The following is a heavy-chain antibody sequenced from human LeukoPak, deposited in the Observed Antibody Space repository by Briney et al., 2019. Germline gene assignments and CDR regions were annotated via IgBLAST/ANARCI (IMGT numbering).Heavy chain of an antibody. CDR2: IYTSGST. Sequence: SETLSLTCTVSGGSISSGSYYWSWIRQPAGKGLEWIGRIYTSGSTNYNPSLKSRVTISVDTSKNQFSLKLSSVTAADTAVYYCARVGSSSWKGFDPWGQGTLVTVSS. V-gene: IGHV4-61*02. D-gene: IGHD6-13*01. J-gene: IGHJ5*02. CDR3: ARVGSSSWKGFDP. CDR1: GGSISSGSYY.